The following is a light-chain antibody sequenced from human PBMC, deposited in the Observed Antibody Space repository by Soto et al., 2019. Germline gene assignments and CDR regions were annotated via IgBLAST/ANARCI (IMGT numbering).Light chain of an antibody. V-gene: IGLV2-23*02. CDR3: CSYAGSSSV. Sequence: QSALTQPASVSGSPGQSITISCTGTSSDVGSYNLVSWYQQHPGKAPKLMIYEVSKRPSGVSNRFSGSKSSNTASLTISGLQAEDEADYYCCSYAGSSSVFGTGTKVTVL. J-gene: IGLJ1*01. CDR2: EVS. CDR1: SSDVGSYNL.